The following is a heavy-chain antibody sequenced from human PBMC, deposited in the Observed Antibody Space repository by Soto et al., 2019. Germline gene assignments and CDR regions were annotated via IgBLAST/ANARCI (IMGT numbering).Heavy chain of an antibody. CDR1: GFSLSTSGVG. Sequence: QITLKESGPTLVKPTQTLTRTCTFSGFSLSTSGVGVGWIRQPPGKALEWLALIYWDDDKRYSPSLKSRLTITKDTSKNQVVLPMTNMDPVDTATYYCAHRLALRGWANWGQGTLVTVSS. CDR3: AHRLALRGWAN. D-gene: IGHD6-19*01. J-gene: IGHJ4*02. CDR2: IYWDDDK. V-gene: IGHV2-5*02.